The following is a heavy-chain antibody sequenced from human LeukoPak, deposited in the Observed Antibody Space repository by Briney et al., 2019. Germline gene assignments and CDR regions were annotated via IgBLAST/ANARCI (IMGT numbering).Heavy chain of an antibody. CDR3: AVTSQRGYSYGLDY. Sequence: TLETLSLTCTVSGGSISSSSYYWGWIRQPPGKGLEWIGSIYYSGSTYYNPSLKSRVTISVDTSKNQFSLKLSSVTAADTAVYYCAVTSQRGYSYGLDYWGQGTLVTVSS. V-gene: IGHV4-39*07. CDR2: IYYSGST. J-gene: IGHJ4*02. CDR1: GGSISSSSYY. D-gene: IGHD5-18*01.